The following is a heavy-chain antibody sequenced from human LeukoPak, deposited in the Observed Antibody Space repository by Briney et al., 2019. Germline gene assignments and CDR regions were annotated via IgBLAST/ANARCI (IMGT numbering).Heavy chain of an antibody. CDR1: GYTFTGYY. J-gene: IGHJ5*02. V-gene: IGHV1-2*02. CDR3: ARDLGYRGGWFDL. D-gene: IGHD1-26*01. CDR2: INANSGGT. Sequence: ASVKVSCKASGYTFTGYYMHWVRQAPGQGLEWMGSINANSGGTNYAQKFQDRVTMTRDTSISTAYMGLSRLRSDDTAVYYCARDLGYRGGWFDLWGQGTLVTVSS.